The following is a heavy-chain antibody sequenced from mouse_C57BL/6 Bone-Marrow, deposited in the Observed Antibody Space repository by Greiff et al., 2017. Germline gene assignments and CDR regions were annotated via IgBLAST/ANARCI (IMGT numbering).Heavy chain of an antibody. Sequence: VQLQQSGAELVKPGASVKMSCKASGYTFTSYWITWVKQRPGQGLEWIGDIYPGSGSTNYNEKFKSKATMTVDTSSSTAYMQLSSLTSEDSAVYCCARSPRGYFDYWGQGTTLTVSS. CDR2: IYPGSGST. CDR1: GYTFTSYW. J-gene: IGHJ2*01. V-gene: IGHV1-55*01. CDR3: ARSPRGYFDY.